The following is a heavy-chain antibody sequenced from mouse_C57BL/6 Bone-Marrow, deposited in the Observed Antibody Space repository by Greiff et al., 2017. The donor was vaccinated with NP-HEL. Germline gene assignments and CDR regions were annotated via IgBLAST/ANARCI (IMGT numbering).Heavy chain of an antibody. CDR1: GYTFTSYW. D-gene: IGHD2-3*01. CDR3: ARDGFFAY. V-gene: IGHV1-69*01. Sequence: QVQLKQSGAELVMPGASVKLSCKASGYTFTSYWMHWVKQRPGQGLEWIGEIDPSDSYTNYNQKFKGKSTLTVDKSSSTAYMQLSSLTSEDSAVYYCARDGFFAYWGQGTLVTVSA. CDR2: IDPSDSYT. J-gene: IGHJ3*01.